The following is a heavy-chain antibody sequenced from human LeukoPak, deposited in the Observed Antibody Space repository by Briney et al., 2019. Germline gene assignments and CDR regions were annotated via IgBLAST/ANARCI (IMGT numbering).Heavy chain of an antibody. J-gene: IGHJ4*02. CDR1: GFSFNSHG. CDR2: ISDGGSKG. V-gene: IGHV3-30*18. Sequence: PGRSLRLSCAASGFSFNSHGMHWVRQAPDKGLEWVAVISDGGSKGYYADSVKGRFTISRENSKNVLYLQMSSLRAEDTAVYYCAKDYNRGLPDYWGQGTLVIVSS. CDR3: AKDYNRGLPDY. D-gene: IGHD2-21*01.